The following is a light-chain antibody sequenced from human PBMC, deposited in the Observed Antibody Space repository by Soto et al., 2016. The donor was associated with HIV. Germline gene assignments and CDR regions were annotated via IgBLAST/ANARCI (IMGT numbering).Light chain of an antibody. CDR2: GTS. J-gene: IGKJ1*01. CDR1: QNIKNW. CDR3: QQYNSYSWT. Sequence: DIQMTQSPSTLSASVGDRVTITRRASQNIKNWLAWYQQKSGKAPKLLMYGTSSLESGVPSRFSGSGSGTDFTLTISSLQPEDSATYYCQQYNSYSWTFGQGTKVEVK. V-gene: IGKV1-5*03.